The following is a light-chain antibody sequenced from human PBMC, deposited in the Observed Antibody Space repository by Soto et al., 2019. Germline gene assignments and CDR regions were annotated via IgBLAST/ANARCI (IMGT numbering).Light chain of an antibody. CDR2: RNN. CDR1: SSNIGNNY. CDR3: AAWDDSLSGVV. J-gene: IGLJ2*01. V-gene: IGLV1-47*01. Sequence: QSVLTQPPSASGTPGQRFTISCSGSSSNIGNNYVHWYQQLPGTAPKLLIYRNNQRPSGVPDRVSGSKSGTSASLAISGLRSEDEADYYCAAWDDSLSGVVFGGGTKLTVL.